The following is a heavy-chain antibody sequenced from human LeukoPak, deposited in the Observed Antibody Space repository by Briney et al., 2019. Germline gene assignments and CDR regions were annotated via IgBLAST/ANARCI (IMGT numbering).Heavy chain of an antibody. CDR1: GGSISSGGYS. Sequence: SETLSLTCAVSGGSISSGGYSWSWIRQPPGKGLEWIGYIYHSGSTYYNPSLKSRDTISVDRSKNQFSLNLSSVTAADTAVYYCARVRNFRFDYWGQGTLVTVSS. CDR2: IYHSGST. CDR3: ARVRNFRFDY. D-gene: IGHD2/OR15-2a*01. J-gene: IGHJ4*02. V-gene: IGHV4-30-2*01.